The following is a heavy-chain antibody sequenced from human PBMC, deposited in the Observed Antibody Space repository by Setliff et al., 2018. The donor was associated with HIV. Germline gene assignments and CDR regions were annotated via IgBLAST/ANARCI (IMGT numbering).Heavy chain of an antibody. V-gene: IGHV1-69*13. Sequence: SVKVSCKTSGGTFRSQAIRWGRQAPGQGLEWMGGLISMFKLPQIKQKFQGRVTITADESTSTAYMGLSSLKSEDTAVYYCARGWAGGMDYWGQGTLVTVSS. CDR1: GGTFRSQA. CDR3: ARGWAGGMDY. J-gene: IGHJ4*02. CDR2: LISMFKLP.